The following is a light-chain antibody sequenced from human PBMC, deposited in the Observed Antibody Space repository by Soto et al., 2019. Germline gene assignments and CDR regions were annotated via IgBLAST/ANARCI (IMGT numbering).Light chain of an antibody. Sequence: DIQLTQSPSTLSASVGDTVTISCRASESLIGWLAWYQQRPGSAPKLLIYDASSLEGGVPSRFIGDGSGTEFSLTIASLQPDDFGTYYCQQYKSYPWTFGQGTKV. V-gene: IGKV1-5*01. CDR1: ESLIGW. CDR3: QQYKSYPWT. CDR2: DAS. J-gene: IGKJ1*01.